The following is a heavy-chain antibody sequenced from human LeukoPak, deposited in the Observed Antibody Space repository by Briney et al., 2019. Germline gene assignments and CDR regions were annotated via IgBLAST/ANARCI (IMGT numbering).Heavy chain of an antibody. CDR3: ANQYDCNGYYLTPPDY. CDR1: GGSISSGSCY. J-gene: IGHJ4*02. V-gene: IGHV4-61*02. Sequence: SETLSLTCTVSGGSISSGSCYWSWIRQPAGKGLEWIGRIYTSGSTNYNPSLKSRVTISVDTSKDQFSLKLSSVTAADTAVYYCANQYDCNGYYLTPPDYWGQGTLFTVSS. CDR2: IYTSGST. D-gene: IGHD3-22*01.